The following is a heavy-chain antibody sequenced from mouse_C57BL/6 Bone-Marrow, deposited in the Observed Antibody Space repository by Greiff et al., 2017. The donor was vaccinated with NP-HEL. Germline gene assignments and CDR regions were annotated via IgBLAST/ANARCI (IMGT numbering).Heavy chain of an antibody. V-gene: IGHV1-64*01. CDR2: IHPNSGST. J-gene: IGHJ2*01. D-gene: IGHD2-1*01. CDR1: GYTFTSYW. CDR3: ARTRGNYVGYFDY. Sequence: QVQLQQPGAELVKPGASVKLSCKASGYTFTSYWMHWVKQRPGQGLEWIGMIHPNSGSTNYNEKFKSKATLTVDKSSSTAYMQLSSLTSEDSAVFYCARTRGNYVGYFDYWGQGNTLTVSS.